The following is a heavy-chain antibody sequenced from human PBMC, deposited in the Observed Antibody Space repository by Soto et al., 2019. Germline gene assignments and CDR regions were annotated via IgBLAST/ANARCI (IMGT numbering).Heavy chain of an antibody. D-gene: IGHD2-2*01. J-gene: IGHJ5*02. CDR1: GYTFISYD. CDR3: ARVTPRKTVLLVPPDSYNWFDP. Sequence: QVQLVQSGAEVKKPGASVKVSCKASGYTFISYDINWVRQAAGQGLEWMGWMNADSGNTGYAQKFQDRVTMTKNTSISTAYMELSSLTSEDTAMYYCARVTPRKTVLLVPPDSYNWFDPWGQGTLVTVSS. CDR2: MNADSGNT. V-gene: IGHV1-8*01.